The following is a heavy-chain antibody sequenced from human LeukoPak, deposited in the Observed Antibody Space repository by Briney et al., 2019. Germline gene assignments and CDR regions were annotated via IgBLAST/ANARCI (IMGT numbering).Heavy chain of an antibody. V-gene: IGHV3-23*01. J-gene: IGHJ4*02. CDR3: AKGSDYADYYFDY. D-gene: IGHD5-12*01. CDR2: ISVIGGNT. Sequence: GGSPRLSCAASGFTFSSRAMTWVRQARGKGLEWVSAISVIGGNTYYADSVKGRFTISRGNSKNTLYLQMNNLRAEDTAVYYCAKGSDYADYYFDYWGQGTLVTVSS. CDR1: GFTFSSRA.